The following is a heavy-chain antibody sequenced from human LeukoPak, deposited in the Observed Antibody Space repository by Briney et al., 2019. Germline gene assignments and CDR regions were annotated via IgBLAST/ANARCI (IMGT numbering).Heavy chain of an antibody. D-gene: IGHD3-22*01. J-gene: IGHJ5*02. CDR2: IWYDGSNK. Sequence: GRSLRLSCAASGFTFSSYGMHWVRQAPGKGLEWVAAIWYDGSNKYYADSVKGRFTISRDNSKNTLYLQMNSLRAEDTAVYYCARKGSRSASDYYDSSGYYYGWFDPWGQGTLVTVSS. CDR1: GFTFSSYG. V-gene: IGHV3-30*19. CDR3: ARKGSRSASDYYDSSGYYYGWFDP.